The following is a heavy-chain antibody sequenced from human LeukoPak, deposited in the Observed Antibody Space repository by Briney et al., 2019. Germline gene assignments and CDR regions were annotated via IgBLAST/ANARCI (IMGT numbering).Heavy chain of an antibody. CDR1: GFNFANHA. J-gene: IGHJ4*02. CDR3: AKGHRYYNSSGYYPRKTSGYFDY. CDR2: ISGGGDIT. V-gene: IGHV3-23*01. Sequence: GGSLRLSCAASGFNFANHAMSWVRQTAGKGLEWVSAISGGGDITYYADSVKGRFTISRDNSKTTLYLQMNSLRAEDTAVDYCAKGHRYYNSSGYYPRKTSGYFDYWGQGTLVTVSS. D-gene: IGHD3-22*01.